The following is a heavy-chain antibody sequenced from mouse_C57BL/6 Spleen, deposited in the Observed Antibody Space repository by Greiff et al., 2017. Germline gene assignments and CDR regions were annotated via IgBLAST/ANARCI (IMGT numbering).Heavy chain of an antibody. CDR3: VRGDYSNYVWFAY. V-gene: IGHV10-1*01. J-gene: IGHJ3*01. Sequence: EVQRVESGGGLVQPKGSLKLSCAASGFSFNTYAMNWVRQAPGKGLEWVARIRSKSNNYATYYADSVKDRFTISRDDSERMRYLQMNNLKTEDTAMYYCVRGDYSNYVWFAYWGQGTLVTVSA. CDR2: IRSKSNNYAT. CDR1: GFSFNTYA. D-gene: IGHD2-5*01.